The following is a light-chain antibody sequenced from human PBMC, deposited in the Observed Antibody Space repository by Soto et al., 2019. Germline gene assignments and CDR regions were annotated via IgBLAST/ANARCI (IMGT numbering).Light chain of an antibody. CDR2: DIS. CDR1: SSNIGAGNY. Sequence: QSALTQPPSVSGSPGQRVTISCTGTSSNIGAGNYVSWYQQHPGKAPKLLIYDISNRPSGVPDRFSGSKSGTTASLAITGLQAEDEADYYCKSYASSRTEVFGGGTKLTVL. V-gene: IGLV1-40*01. J-gene: IGLJ2*01. CDR3: KSYASSRTEV.